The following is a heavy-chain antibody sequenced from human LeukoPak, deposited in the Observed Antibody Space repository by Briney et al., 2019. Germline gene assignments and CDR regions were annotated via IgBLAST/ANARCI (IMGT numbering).Heavy chain of an antibody. CDR1: RYTFTACY. D-gene: IGHD6-13*01. Sequence: ASVKVSCKASRYTFTACYIHWVRQAPGQGLEWVGWINPHTGGTKYAQKFQGWVTMTRDTSISTAYMDLSGLKSNDTAVYYCARGFGSSWFDVWGQGTLVTVSS. CDR2: INPHTGGT. CDR3: ARGFGSSWFDV. J-gene: IGHJ5*02. V-gene: IGHV1-2*04.